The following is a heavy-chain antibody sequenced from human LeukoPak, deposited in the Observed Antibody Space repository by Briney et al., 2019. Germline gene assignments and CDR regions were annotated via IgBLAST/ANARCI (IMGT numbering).Heavy chain of an antibody. D-gene: IGHD6-19*01. CDR1: GGSISDSRT. Sequence: SETLSPTCTVSGGSISDSRTWGWVRQPPGKGLEWIANIHDDGRSASNPSLKSRVTISMDTSKNQFSLKVRSVTAADTAFYFCARVVAAAGLDFWGQGTLVTVSS. CDR2: IHDDGRS. CDR3: ARVVAAAGLDF. J-gene: IGHJ4*02. V-gene: IGHV4-39*07.